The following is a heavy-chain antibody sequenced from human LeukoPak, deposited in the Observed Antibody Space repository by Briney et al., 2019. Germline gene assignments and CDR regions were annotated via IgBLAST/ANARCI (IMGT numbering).Heavy chain of an antibody. CDR3: ATLNLGYCSSTSCSGPPWADY. V-gene: IGHV3-30*02. Sequence: PGGSLSLSCAASGFTFSSYGMHWVRQPPGNGLGWVAFIRYDGSNKYYADSVEGRFTISRDNSKNTLYLQMNSLRAEDTAVYYCATLNLGYCSSTSCSGPPWADYWGQGTLVTVSS. J-gene: IGHJ4*02. CDR1: GFTFSSYG. CDR2: IRYDGSNK. D-gene: IGHD2-2*01.